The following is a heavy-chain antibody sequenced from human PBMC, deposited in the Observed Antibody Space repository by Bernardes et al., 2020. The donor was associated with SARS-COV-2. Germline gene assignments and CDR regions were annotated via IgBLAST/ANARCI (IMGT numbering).Heavy chain of an antibody. CDR3: AKHVQWLVGFGY. V-gene: IGHV3-23*01. Sequence: GGSLRLSCAASGFSFSIYAMTWVRQAPGQGLEWVSGIGGSEDTTHYADSVRGRFTISRDNSKNTLFLQMDSLRAEDTALYYCAKHVQWLVGFGYWSPGTLVTVSS. CDR1: GFSFSIYA. D-gene: IGHD6-19*01. CDR2: IGGSEDTT. J-gene: IGHJ4*02.